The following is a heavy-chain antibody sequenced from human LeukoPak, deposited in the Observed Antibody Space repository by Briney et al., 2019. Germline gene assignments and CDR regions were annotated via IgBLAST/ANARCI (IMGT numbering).Heavy chain of an antibody. CDR1: GYTFTSYD. D-gene: IGHD5-24*01. V-gene: IGHV1-8*01. CDR3: ARGSESGWLSRAFDI. J-gene: IGHJ3*02. CDR2: MNPNSGNT. Sequence: ASVKVSCKASGYTFTSYDINWVRQATGQRLEWMGWMNPNSGNTGYAQKFQGRVTMTMNTSISTAYMELSSLRSEDTAVYYCARGSESGWLSRAFDIWGQGTMVTVSS.